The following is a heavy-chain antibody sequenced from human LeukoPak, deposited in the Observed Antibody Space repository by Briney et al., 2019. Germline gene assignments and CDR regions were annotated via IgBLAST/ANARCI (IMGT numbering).Heavy chain of an antibody. CDR3: ARDVSLRGMATIV. J-gene: IGHJ4*02. Sequence: PGRSLRLSCAASGFTFDDYAMHWVRQAPGKGLEWVSGISRNSGSIGYADSVKGRFTISRDNAKNSLYLQMNSLRADDTAVYYCARDVSLRGMATIVWGQGTLVTVSS. D-gene: IGHD5-24*01. CDR2: ISRNSGSI. V-gene: IGHV3-9*01. CDR1: GFTFDDYA.